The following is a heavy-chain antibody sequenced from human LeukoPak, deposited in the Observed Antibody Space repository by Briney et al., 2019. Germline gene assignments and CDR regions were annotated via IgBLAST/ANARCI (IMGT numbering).Heavy chain of an antibody. Sequence: PGGSLRLSCAASGFTFSSYAMSWVRQAPGKGLEWVSAISGSGGSTYYADSVKGRFTISRDNSKNTLYLQMNSLRVEDTAVYYCAKVRYTIFGVVTNFDYWGQGTLVTVSS. CDR1: GFTFSSYA. CDR2: ISGSGGST. V-gene: IGHV3-23*01. CDR3: AKVRYTIFGVVTNFDY. D-gene: IGHD3-3*01. J-gene: IGHJ4*02.